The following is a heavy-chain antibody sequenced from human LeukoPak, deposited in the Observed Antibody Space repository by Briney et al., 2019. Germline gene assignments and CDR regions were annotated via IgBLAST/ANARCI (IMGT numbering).Heavy chain of an antibody. CDR1: GFTFSSYA. J-gene: IGHJ3*02. CDR3: AKDPKAEERYFDWRNDAFDI. D-gene: IGHD3-9*01. Sequence: PGGSLRLSCAASGFTFSSYAMSWVRQAPGKGLEWVSAISGSGGSTYYADSVKGRFTISRDNSKNTLYLQMNSLRAEDTAVYYCAKDPKAEERYFDWRNDAFDIWGQGTMVTVSS. V-gene: IGHV3-23*01. CDR2: ISGSGGST.